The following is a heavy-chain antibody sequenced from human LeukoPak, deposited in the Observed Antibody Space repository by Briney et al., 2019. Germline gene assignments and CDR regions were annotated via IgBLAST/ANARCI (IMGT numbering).Heavy chain of an antibody. Sequence: GESLKISCQGSGYTFVSYWIGWVRQMPGKGLEWMGIISPGDSESRYSPSFQGQVTMSVDKSISTAYLQWSSLKALDTAMYYCARRTTAWFDPWGQGTLVTVSS. CDR2: ISPGDSES. CDR3: ARRTTAWFDP. D-gene: IGHD1-1*01. V-gene: IGHV5-51*01. J-gene: IGHJ5*02. CDR1: GYTFVSYW.